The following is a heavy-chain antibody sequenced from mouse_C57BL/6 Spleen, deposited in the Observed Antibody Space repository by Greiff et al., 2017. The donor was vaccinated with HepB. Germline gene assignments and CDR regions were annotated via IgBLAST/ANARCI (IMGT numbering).Heavy chain of an antibody. Sequence: VQLQQSGTVLARPGASVKMSCKTSGYTFTSYWMHWVKQRPGQGLEWIGAIYPGNSDTSYNQKFKGKAKLTAVTSASTAYMELSSLTNEDSAVYYCTRSFYYDYPWFAYWGQGTLVTVSA. CDR1: GYTFTSYW. CDR3: TRSFYYDYPWFAY. CDR2: IYPGNSDT. D-gene: IGHD2-4*01. V-gene: IGHV1-5*01. J-gene: IGHJ3*01.